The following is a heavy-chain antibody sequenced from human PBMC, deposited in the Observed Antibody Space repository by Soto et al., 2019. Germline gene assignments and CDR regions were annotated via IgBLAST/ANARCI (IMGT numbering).Heavy chain of an antibody. CDR3: ASTAEYYDFWSVYYTYYYYGMDV. J-gene: IGHJ6*02. CDR1: DGSVSSSY. CDR2: IYNSGST. D-gene: IGHD3-3*01. Sequence: PSETLSLTCIGSDGSVSSSYWSWIRHHPGKGLEWIGAIYNSGSTKCNPSLKSRVNISVDXXKNQFSLKLSSVTAADTAVYYCASTAEYYDFWSVYYTYYYYGMDVWGQGTTVTVSS. V-gene: IGHV4-59*02.